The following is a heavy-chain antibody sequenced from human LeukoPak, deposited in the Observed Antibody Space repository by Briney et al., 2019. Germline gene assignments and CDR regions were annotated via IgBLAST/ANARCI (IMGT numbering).Heavy chain of an antibody. V-gene: IGHV3-30*02. Sequence: PGGSLRLSCAASGFTFSSYGMHWVRQAPGKGLEWVAFIRYDGSNKYYADSVKGRFTISRDNSKNTLYLQMNSLRAEDTAVYYCAKDDSSGYEDDAFDIWGQGTMVTVSS. CDR1: GFTFSSYG. CDR2: IRYDGSNK. D-gene: IGHD3-22*01. CDR3: AKDDSSGYEDDAFDI. J-gene: IGHJ3*02.